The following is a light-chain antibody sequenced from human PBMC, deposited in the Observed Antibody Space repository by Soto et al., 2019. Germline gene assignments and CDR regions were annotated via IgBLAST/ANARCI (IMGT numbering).Light chain of an antibody. J-gene: IGLJ3*02. CDR3: ASWDDNLNGGV. CDR2: TDY. Sequence: QLVLTQPPSASGTPGQRVTISCSGTSSNIGTYTVNWYQQLPGTAPKLLIYTDYQRPSGVPDRFSGSKSGTSASLAINGLHSEDEADYYCASWDDNLNGGVFGGGTKLTAL. CDR1: SSNIGTYT. V-gene: IGLV1-44*01.